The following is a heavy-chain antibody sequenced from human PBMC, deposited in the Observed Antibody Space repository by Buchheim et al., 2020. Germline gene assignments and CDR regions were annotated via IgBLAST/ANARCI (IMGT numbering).Heavy chain of an antibody. V-gene: IGHV4-59*08. D-gene: IGHD3-10*01. Sequence: QVQLQESGPGLVKPSETLSLTCTVSGGSISSYYWSWIRQPPGKGLEWIGYIYYSGSTNYNPSLKSRVTISVDTSKNQFSLKLSSVTAADTAVYYCARLWFGESMGEDVWGQGTT. CDR2: IYYSGST. CDR1: GGSISSYY. CDR3: ARLWFGESMGEDV. J-gene: IGHJ6*02.